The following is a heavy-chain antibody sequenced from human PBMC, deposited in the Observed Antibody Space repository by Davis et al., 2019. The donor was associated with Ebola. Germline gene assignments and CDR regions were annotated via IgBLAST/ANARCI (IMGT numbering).Heavy chain of an antibody. CDR2: IWYDGNAE. Sequence: PGGSLRLSCTASGLASHTFWMHWVRQAPGKGLEWVALIWYDGNAEYYADSVKGRFTISRDNSKNTLYLQMTSLRVDDTAVYYCVTERVRLAFDYWGQGTLVTVSS. CDR3: VTERVRLAFDY. CDR1: GLASHTFW. D-gene: IGHD4/OR15-4a*01. J-gene: IGHJ4*02. V-gene: IGHV3-33*03.